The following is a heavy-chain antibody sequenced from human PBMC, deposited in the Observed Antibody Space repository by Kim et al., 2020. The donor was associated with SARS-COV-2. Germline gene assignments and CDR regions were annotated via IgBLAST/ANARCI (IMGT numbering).Heavy chain of an antibody. CDR2: ISAYNGNT. CDR1: GYTFTSYG. J-gene: IGHJ4*02. V-gene: IGHV1-18*01. CDR3: ARVADSLLQYYGILTGYPDC. D-gene: IGHD3-9*01. Sequence: ASVKVSCEASGYTFTSYGISWVRQAPGQGLEWMGWISAYNGNTNYAQNLQGRVTMTTDTSTSTAYMELRSLRSDDTAVYYCARVADSLLQYYGILTGYPDCWGQGTLVTVSS.